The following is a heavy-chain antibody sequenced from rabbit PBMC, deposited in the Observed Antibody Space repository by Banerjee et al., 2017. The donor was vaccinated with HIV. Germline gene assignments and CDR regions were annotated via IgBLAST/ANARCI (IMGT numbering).Heavy chain of an antibody. J-gene: IGHJ4*01. V-gene: IGHV1S40*01. Sequence: QQLVESGGGLVKPGASLTLTCKASGFSFSSYYDMCWVRQAPGKGLEWIACIYIGDGNTYYASWAKGRFTISKTSSTTVTLQMTSLTAADTATYFCARGYAGYAYALGLWGPGTLVTVS. D-gene: IGHD6-1*01. CDR1: GFSFSSYYD. CDR2: IYIGDGNT. CDR3: ARGYAGYAYALGL.